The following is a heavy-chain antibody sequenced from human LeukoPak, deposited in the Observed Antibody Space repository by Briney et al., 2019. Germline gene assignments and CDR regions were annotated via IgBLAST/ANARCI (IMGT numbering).Heavy chain of an antibody. J-gene: IGHJ4*02. D-gene: IGHD3-22*01. V-gene: IGHV4-39*01. CDR1: GGSTSSTTYY. Sequence: PSETLSLTCIVSGGSTSSTTYYWGWIRQPPGKRLEWIGSIYYSGNTYYNPSLKSRVTISIDTSKNQFSPKLSSVTAADTAVYYCARFYDSSGYYYRVGFDYWGQGTLVTVSS. CDR2: IYYSGNT. CDR3: ARFYDSSGYYYRVGFDY.